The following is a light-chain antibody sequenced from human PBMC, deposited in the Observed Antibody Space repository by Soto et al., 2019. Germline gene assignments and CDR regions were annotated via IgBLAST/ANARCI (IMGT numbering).Light chain of an antibody. CDR2: GAS. Sequence: EIVSTQSPGTLSLSPGERATLSCRASQSVSSNYLAWYQQKPGQSPRFLIYGASSRATGIPDRFSGSGSGTDFTLTISRLEPEDFAVYYCQHYGSSVQFTFGPGTKVDIK. V-gene: IGKV3-20*01. CDR1: QSVSSNY. J-gene: IGKJ3*01. CDR3: QHYGSSVQFT.